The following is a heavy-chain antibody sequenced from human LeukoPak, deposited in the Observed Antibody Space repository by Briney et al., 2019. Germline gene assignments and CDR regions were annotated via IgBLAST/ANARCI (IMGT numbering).Heavy chain of an antibody. J-gene: IGHJ6*02. CDR3: AKDGRSRPYGMDV. CDR1: GFTFDDYA. CDR2: ISWNSGSI. V-gene: IGHV3-9*01. D-gene: IGHD2-15*01. Sequence: GRSLRLSCAASGFTFDDYAMHWVRQAPGKGLEWVSGISWNSGSIGYADSVKGRFTISRDNAKNSLYLQMNSLRAEDTALYHCAKDGRSRPYGMDVWGQGTTVTVSS.